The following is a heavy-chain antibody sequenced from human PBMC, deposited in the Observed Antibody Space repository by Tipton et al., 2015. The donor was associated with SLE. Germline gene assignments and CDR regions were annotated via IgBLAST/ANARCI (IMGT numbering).Heavy chain of an antibody. Sequence: SLRLSCAASGFTFSSYGMHWVRQAPGKGLEWVAFIRYDGSNKYYADSVKGRFTISRDNSKNTLYLQMNSLRAEDTAVYYCAKLGTGIAAQDAFDIWGQGTMFTVSS. CDR2: IRYDGSNK. CDR1: GFTFSSYG. J-gene: IGHJ3*02. D-gene: IGHD6-13*01. CDR3: AKLGTGIAAQDAFDI. V-gene: IGHV3-30*02.